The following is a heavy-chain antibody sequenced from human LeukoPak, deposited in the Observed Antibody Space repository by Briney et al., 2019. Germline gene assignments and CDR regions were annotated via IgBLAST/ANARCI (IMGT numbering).Heavy chain of an antibody. D-gene: IGHD4-23*01. Sequence: SETLSLTCAVYGGSFSGYYWRWIRQPPGKGLEWIGEINHSGSTNYNPSLKSRVTISVDTSKNQFSLKLSSVTAADTAVYYCARGGATVVTPGFDYWGQGTLVTVSS. V-gene: IGHV4-34*01. CDR2: INHSGST. CDR3: ARGGATVVTPGFDY. J-gene: IGHJ4*02. CDR1: GGSFSGYY.